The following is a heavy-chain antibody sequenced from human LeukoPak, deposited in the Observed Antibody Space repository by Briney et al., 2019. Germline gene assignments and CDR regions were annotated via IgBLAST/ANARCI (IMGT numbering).Heavy chain of an antibody. J-gene: IGHJ4*02. V-gene: IGHV4-4*07. D-gene: IGHD3-22*01. Sequence: PSETLSLTCTVSGGSISSLHWNWIRQPAGKGLEWIGRSYVSGNTYYNPSLKSRVTMSVDTSKNQFSLKLSSVTAADTAVYYCARAAVDSSGYNAIDYWGQGTLVTVSS. CDR3: ARAAVDSSGYNAIDY. CDR1: GGSISSLH. CDR2: SYVSGNT.